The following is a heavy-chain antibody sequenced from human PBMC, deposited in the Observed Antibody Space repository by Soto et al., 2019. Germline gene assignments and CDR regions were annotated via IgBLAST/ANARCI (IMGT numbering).Heavy chain of an antibody. Sequence: QVQLQESGPGLVKPSETLSLTCTVSGGSISSYYWSWIRQPPGKGLEWIGYIYYSGSTNYNPSLTRRVTISVDTSKNQFSLKLSSVTAADTAVYYCARVTAIVATIDYWGQGTLVTVSS. CDR1: GGSISSYY. V-gene: IGHV4-59*01. J-gene: IGHJ4*02. D-gene: IGHD5-12*01. CDR3: ARVTAIVATIDY. CDR2: IYYSGST.